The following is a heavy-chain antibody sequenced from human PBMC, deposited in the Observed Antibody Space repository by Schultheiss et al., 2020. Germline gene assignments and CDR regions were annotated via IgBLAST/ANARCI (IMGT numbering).Heavy chain of an antibody. J-gene: IGHJ4*02. D-gene: IGHD6-13*01. CDR2: IKSKTDGGTT. CDR3: TTDHAGIAAAANFDY. CDR1: GFTFSSYA. V-gene: IGHV3-15*07. Sequence: GGSLRLSCAASGFTFSSYAMHWVRQAPGKGLEWVGRIKSKTDGGTTDYAAPVKGRFTISRDDSKNTLYLQMNSLKTEDTAVYYCTTDHAGIAAAANFDYWGQGTLVTVSS.